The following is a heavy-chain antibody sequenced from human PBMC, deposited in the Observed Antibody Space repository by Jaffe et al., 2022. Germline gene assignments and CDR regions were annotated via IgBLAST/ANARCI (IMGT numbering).Heavy chain of an antibody. CDR3: ARHSGSSWYYYYYYYMDV. CDR2: IYYSGST. Sequence: QLQLQESGPGLVKPSETLSLTCTVSGGSISSSSYYWGWIRQPPGKGLEWIGSIYYSGSTYYNPSLKSRVTISVDTSKNQFSLKLSSVTAADTAVYYCARHSGSSWYYYYYYYMDVWGKGTTVTVSS. D-gene: IGHD6-13*01. J-gene: IGHJ6*03. V-gene: IGHV4-39*01. CDR1: GGSISSSSYY.